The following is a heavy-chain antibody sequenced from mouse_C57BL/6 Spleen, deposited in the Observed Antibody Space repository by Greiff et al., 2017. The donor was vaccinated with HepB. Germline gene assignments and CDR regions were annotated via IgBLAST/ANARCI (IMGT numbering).Heavy chain of an antibody. CDR1: GFTFSDYG. D-gene: IGHD2-1*01. Sequence: EVKLVESGGGLVKPGGSLKLSCAASGFTFSDYGMHWVRQAPEKGLEWVAYISSGSSTIYYADTVKGRFTISRDNAKNILFLQMTSLRSEDTAMYYCAVSTHYAMDYWGQGTSVTVSS. CDR3: AVSTHYAMDY. V-gene: IGHV5-17*01. CDR2: ISSGSSTI. J-gene: IGHJ4*01.